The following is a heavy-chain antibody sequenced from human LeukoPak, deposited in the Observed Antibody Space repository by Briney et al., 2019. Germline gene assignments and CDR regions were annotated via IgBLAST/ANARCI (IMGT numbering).Heavy chain of an antibody. V-gene: IGHV3-9*01. Sequence: GGSLRLSCAASGFSFDDYAMHWVRQAPGKGLEWVSGISWNSGSIGYADSVKGRFTISRDNAKNSLYLQMNSLRAEDTALYYCAKATNPRLYGSGILVTYWYFDLWGRGTLVTVSS. D-gene: IGHD3-10*01. J-gene: IGHJ2*01. CDR3: AKATNPRLYGSGILVTYWYFDL. CDR1: GFSFDDYA. CDR2: ISWNSGSI.